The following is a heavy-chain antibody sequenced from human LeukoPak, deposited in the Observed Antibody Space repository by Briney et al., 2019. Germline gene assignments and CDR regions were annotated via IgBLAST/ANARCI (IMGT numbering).Heavy chain of an antibody. Sequence: GGSLRLSCAASGFTFSSYGMHWVRQAPGKGLEWVAVIWYGGSNKYYADSVKGRFTISRDNSKNTLYLQMNSLRAEDTAVYYCARQVPAAIXXFDIWGQGTMVTVSS. J-gene: IGHJ3*02. CDR1: GFTFSSYG. CDR2: IWYGGSNK. D-gene: IGHD2-2*01. CDR3: ARQVPAAIXXFDI. V-gene: IGHV3-33*08.